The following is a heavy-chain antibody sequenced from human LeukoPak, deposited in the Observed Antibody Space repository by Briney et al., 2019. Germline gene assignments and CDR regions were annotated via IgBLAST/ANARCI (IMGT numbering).Heavy chain of an antibody. Sequence: SETPSLTCTVSGGSISSSSWSWIRQPPGKGLEWIGYIYNSATTNYNPSLKSRVSMSTDTSKNQFSLKLSFVTAADTAVYYCAKHYVGAFDFWGPGTMVSVSS. J-gene: IGHJ3*01. CDR1: GGSISSSS. D-gene: IGHD2-21*01. CDR3: AKHYVGAFDF. CDR2: IYNSATT. V-gene: IGHV4-59*08.